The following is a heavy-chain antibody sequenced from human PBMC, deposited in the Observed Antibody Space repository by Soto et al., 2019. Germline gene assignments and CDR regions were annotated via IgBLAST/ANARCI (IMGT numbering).Heavy chain of an antibody. CDR2: TSYDGSDK. CDR3: ARWGTTGGLDV. J-gene: IGHJ1*01. Sequence: QVQLVESGGGVVQPGTSLRVSCVGSGFTFRSYVIHWVRQAPGKGLEWVALTSYDGSDKYYDESVRGRFTISRDNSRNTVDLQMDSLILEDTALYYCARWGTTGGLDVWGQGTLVSV. V-gene: IGHV3-30*19. D-gene: IGHD3-16*01. CDR1: GFTFRSYV.